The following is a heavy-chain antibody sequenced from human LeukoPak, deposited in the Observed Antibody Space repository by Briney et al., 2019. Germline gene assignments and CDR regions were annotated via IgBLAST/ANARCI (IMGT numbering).Heavy chain of an antibody. D-gene: IGHD1-7*01. V-gene: IGHV1-46*01. CDR1: GYTFTSYH. CDR2: INPSGGST. J-gene: IGHJ4*02. CDR3: ARKGQSGTSYYFDY. Sequence: ASVKVSCKASGYTFTSYHMHWVRQDPGQGLERMGIINPSGGSTSYAQKFQGRVTMTRDTSTSTVYMELSSLRSEDTAVYYCARKGQSGTSYYFDYWGQGTLVTVSS.